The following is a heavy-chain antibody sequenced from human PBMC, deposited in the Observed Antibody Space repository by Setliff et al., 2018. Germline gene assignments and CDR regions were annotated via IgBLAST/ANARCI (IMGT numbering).Heavy chain of an antibody. D-gene: IGHD6-13*01. V-gene: IGHV1-46*01. CDR3: ARALGGISAAGNNWLDS. J-gene: IGHJ5*01. CDR1: GYSFTSHY. CDR2: INPGGLSS. Sequence: ASVKVSCKTSGYSFTSHYMHWVRQAPGQGLEWMGIINPGGLSSSSTQKFEGRVTMTRDTSTSTVYMELNSLTSDDTAVYYCARALGGISAAGNNWLDSWGQGTLVTVSS.